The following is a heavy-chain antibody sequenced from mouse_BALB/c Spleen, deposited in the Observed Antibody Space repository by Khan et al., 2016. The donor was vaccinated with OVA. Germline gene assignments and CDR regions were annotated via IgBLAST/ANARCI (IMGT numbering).Heavy chain of an antibody. J-gene: IGHJ3*01. V-gene: IGHV1-52*01. CDR3: ARNPFAY. Sequence: QVQLQQSGAELVRPGASVKLSCEASGYTFTSYWMNWVKQSPEQGLEWIGRIDPYDSETHYNQNFKDKAILTVDKSSSTAYMQLSSLTSEDSAVYVGARNPFAYWGQGTLVTVSA. CDR1: GYTFTSYW. CDR2: IDPYDSET.